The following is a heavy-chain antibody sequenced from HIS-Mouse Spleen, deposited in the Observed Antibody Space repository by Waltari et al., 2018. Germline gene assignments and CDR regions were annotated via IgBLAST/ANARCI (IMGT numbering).Heavy chain of an antibody. J-gene: IGHJ4*02. V-gene: IGHV3-23*01. CDR1: GFTFSSYA. D-gene: IGHD3-3*01. CDR3: AKGTIFGVVTLDY. Sequence: EVQLLESGGGLVQPGGSLGLPCAASGFTFSSYAMSWVHQAPGKGLEWVSAISGSGGSTYYADSVKGRFTISRDNSKNTLYLQMNSLRAEDTAVYYCAKGTIFGVVTLDYWGQGTLVTVSS. CDR2: ISGSGGST.